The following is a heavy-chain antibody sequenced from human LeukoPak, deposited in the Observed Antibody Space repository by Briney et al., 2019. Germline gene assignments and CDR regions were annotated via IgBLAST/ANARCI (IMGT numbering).Heavy chain of an antibody. V-gene: IGHV4-34*01. Sequence: PSQSLSLACAVYGGSFSRYYSSWIRQPPGKGLECLGEINHRGSTNYNPSLKSRVTISVDTSKNQFSRKLSSVTAADTAVYYCARVSGMTTVVIFDYWGQGTLVTVSS. CDR1: GGSFSRYY. CDR3: ARVSGMTTVVIFDY. J-gene: IGHJ4*02. D-gene: IGHD4-23*01. CDR2: INHRGST.